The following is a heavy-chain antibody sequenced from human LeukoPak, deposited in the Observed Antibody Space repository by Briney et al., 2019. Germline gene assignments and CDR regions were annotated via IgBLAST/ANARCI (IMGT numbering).Heavy chain of an antibody. CDR3: ARMGFYYYDSSGYYYGAFDI. CDR2: IIPIFGTA. Sequence: SVKVSCKASGGTFSSYAISWVRQAPGQGLEWMGGIIPIFGTANYAQKFQGRVTITTDESTSTAYMELSSLRSEDTAVYYCARMGFYYYDSSGYYYGAFDIWGQGTMVTVSS. V-gene: IGHV1-69*05. J-gene: IGHJ3*02. D-gene: IGHD3-22*01. CDR1: GGTFSSYA.